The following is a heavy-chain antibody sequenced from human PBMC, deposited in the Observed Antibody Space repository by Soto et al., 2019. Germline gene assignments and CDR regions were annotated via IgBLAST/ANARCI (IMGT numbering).Heavy chain of an antibody. J-gene: IGHJ3*02. CDR3: VRDAYNRDAFDI. CDR1: GFNFITFS. V-gene: IGHV3-21*01. D-gene: IGHD1-20*01. Sequence: DVQLVESGGGLVKPGGSLRLSCAASGFNFITFSMNWVRQAPGKGLEWVSSISASSSSIYYAESVKGRFTVSRDNATNSLYLQMNSLTAEDTALYYCVRDAYNRDAFDIWGQGTTVTVSS. CDR2: ISASSSSI.